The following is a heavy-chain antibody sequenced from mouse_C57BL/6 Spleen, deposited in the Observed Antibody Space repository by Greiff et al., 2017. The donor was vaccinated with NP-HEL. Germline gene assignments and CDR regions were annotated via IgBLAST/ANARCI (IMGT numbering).Heavy chain of an antibody. CDR2: ISYDGSN. J-gene: IGHJ4*01. CDR1: GYSITSGYY. CDR3: ARVRAVYYAMDY. D-gene: IGHD2-14*01. Sequence: DVQLQESGPGLVKPSQSLSLTCSVTGYSITSGYYWNWIRQFPGNKLEWMGYISYDGSNNYNPSLKNRISITRDTSKNQFFLKLNSVTTEDTATYYCARVRAVYYAMDYWGQGTSGTVSS. V-gene: IGHV3-6*01.